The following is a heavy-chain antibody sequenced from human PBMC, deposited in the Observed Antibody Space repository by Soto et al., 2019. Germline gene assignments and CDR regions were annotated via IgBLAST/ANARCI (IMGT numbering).Heavy chain of an antibody. V-gene: IGHV1-3*01. CDR1: GYSFTSYA. J-gene: IGHJ4*02. Sequence: ASVKVSCKASGYSFTSYAIHWMRQAPGQRLEWMGWINAGNGNTKYSQKFQGRVTITRDTSASTAYMELSSLRSEDTAVYYCARGLGLYYFDYWGQGTLVTVSS. CDR2: INAGNGNT. CDR3: ARGLGLYYFDY. D-gene: IGHD1-26*01.